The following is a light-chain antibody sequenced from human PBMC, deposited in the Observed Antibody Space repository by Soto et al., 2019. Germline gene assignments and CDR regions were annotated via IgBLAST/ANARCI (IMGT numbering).Light chain of an antibody. CDR3: QQYGSSPPHT. CDR2: GAS. Sequence: EIVLTQSPGTLSLSPGERATLSCRASQSVSSSYFAWYQQKPGQAPRLLIYGASIRATGIPDRFSGSGSGTDFTLTISRLEPEDFAVYYCQQYGSSPPHTFGRGTKLEIK. V-gene: IGKV3-20*01. J-gene: IGKJ2*01. CDR1: QSVSSSY.